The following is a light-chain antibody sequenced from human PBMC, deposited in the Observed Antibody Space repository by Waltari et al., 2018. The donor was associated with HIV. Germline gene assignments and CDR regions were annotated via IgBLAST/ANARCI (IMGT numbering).Light chain of an antibody. CDR3: ASWDDNLNSWV. CDR2: KNN. CDR1: DSNIGSNY. Sequence: QSVVTQPPSASRTPSCSGSDSNIGSNYVYWYQDLPGTAPKLLIYKNNQRSSGVPDRFSGSKSDTSASLAISGLRSEDEADYYCASWDDNLNSWVFGGGTKLTVL. V-gene: IGLV1-47*01. J-gene: IGLJ3*02.